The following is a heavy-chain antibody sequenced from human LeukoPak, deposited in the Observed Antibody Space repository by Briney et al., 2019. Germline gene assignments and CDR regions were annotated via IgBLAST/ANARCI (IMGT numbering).Heavy chain of an antibody. CDR2: VYSTGST. V-gene: IGHV4-59*08. Sequence: SETLSLTCTVSGGSISTYYWSWIRQPPGKGLEWIGHVYSTGSTTYNPSLTSRVTISVDTSKNHFSLKLTALTAADTAVYYCARQSGYFDYWGQGTLVTVSS. CDR1: GGSISTYY. J-gene: IGHJ4*03. CDR3: ARQSGYFDY. D-gene: IGHD3-3*01.